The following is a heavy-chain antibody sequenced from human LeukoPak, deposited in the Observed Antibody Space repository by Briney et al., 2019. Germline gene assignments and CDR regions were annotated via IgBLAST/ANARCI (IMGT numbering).Heavy chain of an antibody. CDR1: GGSLSGYY. CDR3: AREGGF. V-gene: IGHV4-34*01. CDR2: INHSGST. Sequence: SETLSLTCAVYGGSLSGYYWSWIRQPPGKGLEWIGEINHSGSTNYNPSLKSRVTISVDTSKNQFSLKLSSVTAADTAVYYCAREGGFWGQGTLVTVSS. J-gene: IGHJ4*02. D-gene: IGHD3-16*01.